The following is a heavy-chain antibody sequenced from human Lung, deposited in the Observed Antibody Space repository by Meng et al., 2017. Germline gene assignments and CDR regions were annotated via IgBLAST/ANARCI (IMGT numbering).Heavy chain of an antibody. CDR2: LGAHPGDT. CDR1: DYTFTGYG. V-gene: IGHV1-18*01. J-gene: IGHJ4*02. Sequence: HVQLRQSGAGGKQPGASLKVSCKASDYTFTGYGVCWVRQAPGQGLEWMAWLGAHPGDTSFAPKFLGRVTVTADTATATAYMELRSLRSDDTAVYYCARGTPGRSYCDYWGLGTLVTVSS. D-gene: IGHD3-10*01. CDR3: ARGTPGRSYCDY.